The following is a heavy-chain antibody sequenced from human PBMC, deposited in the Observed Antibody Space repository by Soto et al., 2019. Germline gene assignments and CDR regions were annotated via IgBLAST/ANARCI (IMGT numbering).Heavy chain of an antibody. CDR3: ASSFGSGWDYFDY. D-gene: IGHD6-19*01. CDR2: INPSGGST. V-gene: IGHV1-46*01. CDR1: GYTFTSYY. J-gene: IGHJ4*02. Sequence: QVQLVQSGAEVKKPGASVKVSCKASGYTFTSYYMHWVRQAPGQGLKWMGIINPSGGSTSYAQKFQGRVTMTRDTSTSTVYMELSSLRSEDTAVYYCASSFGSGWDYFDYWGQGTLVTVSS.